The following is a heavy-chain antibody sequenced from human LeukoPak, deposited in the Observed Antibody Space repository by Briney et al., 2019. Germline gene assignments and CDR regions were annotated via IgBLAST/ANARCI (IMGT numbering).Heavy chain of an antibody. V-gene: IGHV4-39*01. CDR3: ARQYCGGDCYSAWFDY. D-gene: IGHD2-21*02. CDR1: GDSISSSSSY. CDR2: IYYSGST. Sequence: SETLSLTCTVSGDSISSSSSYWGWIRQPPGKGLEWIGSIYYSGSTYYNPSLKSRVTISVDTSKNQFSLKLSSVTAADTAVYYCARQYCGGDCYSAWFDYWGQGTLVTVSS. J-gene: IGHJ4*02.